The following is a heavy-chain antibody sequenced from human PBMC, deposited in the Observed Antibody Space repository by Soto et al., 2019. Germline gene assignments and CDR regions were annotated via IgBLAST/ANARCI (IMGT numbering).Heavy chain of an antibody. CDR3: ARGSTGYYYYYYGMDV. Sequence: QVQLVESGGGVVQPGRSLRLSCAASGFTFSSYGMHWVRQAPGKGLEWLAVISYDGSNKYYADSVKGRFTISRDNSKNTLYLQMNSLRAEDTAVYYCARGSTGYYYYYYGMDVWGQGTTVTVSS. D-gene: IGHD1-1*01. J-gene: IGHJ6*02. CDR2: ISYDGSNK. V-gene: IGHV3-30*03. CDR1: GFTFSSYG.